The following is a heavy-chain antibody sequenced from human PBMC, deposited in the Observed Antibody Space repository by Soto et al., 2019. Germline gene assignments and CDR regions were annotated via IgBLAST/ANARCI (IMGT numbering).Heavy chain of an antibody. D-gene: IGHD6-13*01. Sequence: PGGSLRLSCAASGFTFSSYGMHWVRQAPGKGLEWVAVISCDGSNKYYADSVKGRFTISRDNSKNTLYLQMNSLRAEDTAVYYCAKVQPGSSWYSPNYYYGMDVWGQGTTVTVSS. CDR2: ISCDGSNK. CDR1: GFTFSSYG. J-gene: IGHJ6*02. CDR3: AKVQPGSSWYSPNYYYGMDV. V-gene: IGHV3-30*18.